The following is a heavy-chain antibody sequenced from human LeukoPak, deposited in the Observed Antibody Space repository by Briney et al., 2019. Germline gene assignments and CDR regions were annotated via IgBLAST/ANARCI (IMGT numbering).Heavy chain of an antibody. CDR2: IYSGGST. D-gene: IGHD3-3*01. Sequence: PGGSLRLSCAASGFTVSSNYMSWVRQAPGKGLEWVSVIYSGGSTYYADSVKGRFTISRDNSKNTLYLQMNSLRAEDTAVYYCARGGSYYDFWSGYYTAPFDYWGQGTLVTVSS. V-gene: IGHV3-53*01. J-gene: IGHJ4*02. CDR1: GFTVSSNY. CDR3: ARGGSYYDFWSGYYTAPFDY.